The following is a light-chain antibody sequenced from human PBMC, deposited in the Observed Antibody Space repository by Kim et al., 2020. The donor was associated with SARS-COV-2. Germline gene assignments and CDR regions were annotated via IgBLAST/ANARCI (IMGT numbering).Light chain of an antibody. CDR2: DVS. CDR1: SSDVGGYNY. CDR3: SSYTSSSTLEV. J-gene: IGLJ1*01. V-gene: IGLV2-14*03. Sequence: LPASVSGSPGQSITISCTGTSSDVGGYNYVSWYQQHPGKAPKLMIYDVSNRPSGVSNRFSGSKSGNTASLTISGLQAEDETDYYCSSYTSSSTLEVFGTGTKVTVL.